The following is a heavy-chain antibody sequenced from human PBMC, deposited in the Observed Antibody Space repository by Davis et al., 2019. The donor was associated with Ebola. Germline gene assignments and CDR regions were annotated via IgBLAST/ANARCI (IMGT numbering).Heavy chain of an antibody. J-gene: IGHJ5*02. CDR3: ARASYHNWFDP. Sequence: SETLSLTCAVYGGSFSGYYWSWIRQPPGKGLEWIGYIYYSGSTYYNPSLKSRVTISVDTSKNQFSLKLSSVTAADTAVYYCARASYHNWFDPWGQGTLVTVSS. CDR2: IYYSGST. D-gene: IGHD1-26*01. CDR1: GGSFSGYY. V-gene: IGHV4-30-4*01.